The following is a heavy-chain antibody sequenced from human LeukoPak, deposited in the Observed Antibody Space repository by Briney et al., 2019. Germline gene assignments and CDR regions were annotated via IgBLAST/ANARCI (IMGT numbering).Heavy chain of an antibody. J-gene: IGHJ4*02. D-gene: IGHD6-6*01. Sequence: PSQTLSLTCTVSGDSISSDDYYWRWVRQPAGKGLEWIERFSASGNSNYNPSLKSRLTISVDTAKNQFSLKLTSVTAADTAVYYCARGRAAPARRSYYFDYWGQGTLVTVSS. CDR2: FSASGNS. CDR3: ARGRAAPARRSYYFDY. V-gene: IGHV4-61*02. CDR1: GDSISSDDYY.